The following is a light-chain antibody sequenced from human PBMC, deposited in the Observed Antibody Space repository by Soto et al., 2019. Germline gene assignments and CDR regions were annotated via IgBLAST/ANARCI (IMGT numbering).Light chain of an antibody. CDR1: QSISSW. J-gene: IGKJ1*01. V-gene: IGKV1-5*01. CDR2: DAS. CDR3: QQYNSYSRT. Sequence: DIQMTQSPSTLSASVGDRVTITFQASQSISSWLAWYQQKPGKAPKLLIYDASSLESGVPSRFSGSGSGTEFTLTISSLQPDDFATYYCQQYNSYSRTFGQGTKVDI.